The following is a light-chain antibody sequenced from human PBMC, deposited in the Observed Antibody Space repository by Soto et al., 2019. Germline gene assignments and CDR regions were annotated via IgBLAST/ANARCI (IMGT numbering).Light chain of an antibody. V-gene: IGKV3-20*01. Sequence: ENVLTQSPGTLSLSPGERATLSCRASQSVTSSYVAWYQQKPGQAPRLLIYGASRRATGIPDRFSGSGSGTDFTLTISRLEPEDLAVYYCQQYGSSPLTFGGGTKVEI. CDR3: QQYGSSPLT. J-gene: IGKJ4*01. CDR2: GAS. CDR1: QSVTSSY.